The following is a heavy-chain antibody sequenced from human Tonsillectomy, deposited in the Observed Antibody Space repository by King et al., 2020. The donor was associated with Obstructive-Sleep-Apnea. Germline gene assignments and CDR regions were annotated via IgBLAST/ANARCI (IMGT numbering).Heavy chain of an antibody. CDR2: INHSGST. J-gene: IGHJ4*02. V-gene: IGHV4-34*01. Sequence: VQLQQWGAGLLKPSETLSLTCAVYGGSFSGYYWSWIRQPPGKGLEWIGEINHSGSTNYNPSLKSRVTISVDTSKNQFSLKLSSVTAAATAVYYWARISYDSSGYLDYWGQGTLVTVSS. CDR3: ARISYDSSGYLDY. D-gene: IGHD3-22*01. CDR1: GGSFSGYY.